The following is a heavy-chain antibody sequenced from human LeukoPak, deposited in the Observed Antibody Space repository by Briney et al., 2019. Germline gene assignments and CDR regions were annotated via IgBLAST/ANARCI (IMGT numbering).Heavy chain of an antibody. CDR2: INHSGST. Sequence: PSETLSLTCTVSGGSISSYYWSWIRQPPGKGLEWIGEINHSGSTNYNPSLKSRVTISVDTSKNQFSLKLSSVTAADTAVYYCASPHRGKRDLFFVYWGQGTLVTVSS. J-gene: IGHJ4*02. CDR3: ASPHRGKRDLFFVY. CDR1: GGSISSYY. D-gene: IGHD6-25*01. V-gene: IGHV4-34*01.